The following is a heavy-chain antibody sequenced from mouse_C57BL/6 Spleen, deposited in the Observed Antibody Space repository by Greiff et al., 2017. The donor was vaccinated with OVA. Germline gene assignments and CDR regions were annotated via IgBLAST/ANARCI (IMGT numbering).Heavy chain of an antibody. D-gene: IGHD1-1*01. V-gene: IGHV1-81*01. CDR2: IYPRSGNT. Sequence: VQRVESGAELARPGASVKLSCKASGYTFTSYGISWVKQRTGQGLEWIGEIYPRSGNTYYNEKFKGKATLTADKSSRTAYMELRSLTSEDSAVYFCARLDYGSSPYYFDDWGQGTTLTVSS. J-gene: IGHJ2*01. CDR1: GYTFTSYG. CDR3: ARLDYGSSPYYFDD.